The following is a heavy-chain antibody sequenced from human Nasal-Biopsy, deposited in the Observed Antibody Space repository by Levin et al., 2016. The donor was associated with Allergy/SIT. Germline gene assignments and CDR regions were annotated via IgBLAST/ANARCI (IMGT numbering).Heavy chain of an antibody. J-gene: IGHJ6*02. D-gene: IGHD5-12*01. CDR3: ARDQLWIWKNYYYYYGMDV. Sequence: SVKVSCKASGGTSSSYAISWVRQAPGQGLEWMGGIIPIFGTANYAQKFQGRVTITADESTSTAYMELSSLRSEDTAVYYCARDQLWIWKNYYYYYGMDVWGQGTTVTVSS. V-gene: IGHV1-69*13. CDR1: GGTSSSYA. CDR2: IIPIFGTA.